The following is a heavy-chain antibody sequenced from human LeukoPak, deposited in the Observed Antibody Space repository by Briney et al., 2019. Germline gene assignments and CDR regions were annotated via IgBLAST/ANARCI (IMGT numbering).Heavy chain of an antibody. V-gene: IGHV4-59*08. CDR3: ARRGDLGRAFDV. CDR1: GGSISSYY. Sequence: SETLSLTCTVSGGSISSYYWSWIRQPPGKGLEWIGSIYYTGSTYYNPSLKSRVTISVDTSKNQFSLKLSSVTAADTAAYYCARRGDLGRAFDVWGQGTMVTVSS. CDR2: IYYTGST. D-gene: IGHD2-21*02. J-gene: IGHJ3*01.